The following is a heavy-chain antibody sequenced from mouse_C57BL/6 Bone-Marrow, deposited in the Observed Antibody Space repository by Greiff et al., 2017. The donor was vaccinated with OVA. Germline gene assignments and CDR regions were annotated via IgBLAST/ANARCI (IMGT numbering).Heavy chain of an antibody. CDR3: ARGPYYYGMDY. CDR1: GYSITSGYY. J-gene: IGHJ4*01. Sequence: VQLQQSGPGLVKPSQSLSLTCSVTGYSITSGYYWNWIRQFPGNKLEWMGYISYDGSNNYNPSLKNRISITRDTSKNQFFLKLNSVTTEDTATYYCARGPYYYGMDYWGQGTSVTVSS. CDR2: ISYDGSN. V-gene: IGHV3-6*01.